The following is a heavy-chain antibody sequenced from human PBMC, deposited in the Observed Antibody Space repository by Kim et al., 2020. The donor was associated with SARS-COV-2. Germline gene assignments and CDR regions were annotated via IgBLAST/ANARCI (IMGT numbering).Heavy chain of an antibody. J-gene: IGHJ4*02. Sequence: GGSLRLSCAASGLSFSSYWMHWVRQVPGKGLVWVSRISGDGSRTTYADSVKGRFTISRDNAKNKLYLQLNSLRVEDTAVYYCARDLGYGDINWGQGTLVTVSS. V-gene: IGHV3-74*01. D-gene: IGHD4-17*01. CDR3: ARDLGYGDIN. CDR1: GLSFSSYW. CDR2: ISGDGSRT.